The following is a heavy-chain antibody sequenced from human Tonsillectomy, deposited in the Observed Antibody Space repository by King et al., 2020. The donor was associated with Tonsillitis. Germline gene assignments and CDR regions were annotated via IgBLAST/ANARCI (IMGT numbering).Heavy chain of an antibody. D-gene: IGHD3-22*01. CDR2: INPSAGST. V-gene: IGHV1-46*01. CDR1: GYAFTSYY. J-gene: IGHJ3*02. Sequence: VQLVESGAEVKKPGASVKVSCKASGYAFTSYYVHCVRQAPGQGLEWMGIINPSAGSTSYAPKFQGRITMTRDSSTRTVYIEMSSLRSEDTAVYYCARGQYYYDSSGYHDAFDMWGHGTLVTVSS. CDR3: ARGQYYYDSSGYHDAFDM.